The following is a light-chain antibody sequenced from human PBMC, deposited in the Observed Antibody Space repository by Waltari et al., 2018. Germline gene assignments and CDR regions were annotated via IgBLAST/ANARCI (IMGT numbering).Light chain of an antibody. Sequence: EVVLTQSPATLFLSPGERATLFCRASQSVSSYLAWYEQKPGHAPRLLLYDASNRANGNPARFIGSWSGTDFTLTISILEPEEFAVDYGHQRTNWRVTFGGGTKVEIK. J-gene: IGKJ4*01. CDR3: HQRTNWRVT. V-gene: IGKV3-11*01. CDR2: DAS. CDR1: QSVSSY.